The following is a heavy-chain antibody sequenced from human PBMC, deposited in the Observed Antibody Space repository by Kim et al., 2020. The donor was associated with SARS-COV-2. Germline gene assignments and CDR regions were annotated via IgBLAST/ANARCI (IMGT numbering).Heavy chain of an antibody. Sequence: SETLSLTCTVSGGSISSSSYYWGWIRQPPGKGLEWIGSIYYSGSTYYNPSLKSRVTISVDTSKNQFSLKLSSVTAADTAVYYCARHLIVVVPAAMYYFDYWGQGTLVTVSS. CDR3: ARHLIVVVPAAMYYFDY. CDR1: GGSISSSSYY. CDR2: IYYSGST. V-gene: IGHV4-39*01. J-gene: IGHJ4*02. D-gene: IGHD2-2*01.